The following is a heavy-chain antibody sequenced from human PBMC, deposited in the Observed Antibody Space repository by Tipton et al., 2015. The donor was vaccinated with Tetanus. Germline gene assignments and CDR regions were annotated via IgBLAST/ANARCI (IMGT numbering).Heavy chain of an antibody. D-gene: IGHD6-13*01. Sequence: QSGPEAKKPGASVKVSCKAYGYAFASYDLNWVRQASGQGLEWLGYMNPKTGPAGYAQKFQGRVTMTSDISSSTAYMELRNLRSDDTAVYYCARGNRGSSWYLWGQGTLLTVSS. CDR1: GYAFASYD. CDR3: ARGNRGSSWYL. V-gene: IGHV1-8*01. J-gene: IGHJ4*02. CDR2: MNPKTGPA.